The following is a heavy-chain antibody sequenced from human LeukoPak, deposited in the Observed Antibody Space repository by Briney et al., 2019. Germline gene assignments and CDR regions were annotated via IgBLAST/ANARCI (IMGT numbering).Heavy chain of an antibody. D-gene: IGHD3-22*01. Sequence: GGSLRLSCAASGFTFSDYYMSWIRQAPGKGLEWVSYISSSGSTIYYADSVKGRFTISRDNAKNSLYLQMNSLRAEDTAVYYCAREITMIVVVRHDAFDIWGQGTMVTVSS. J-gene: IGHJ3*02. CDR1: GFTFSDYY. CDR2: ISSSGSTI. V-gene: IGHV3-11*01. CDR3: AREITMIVVVRHDAFDI.